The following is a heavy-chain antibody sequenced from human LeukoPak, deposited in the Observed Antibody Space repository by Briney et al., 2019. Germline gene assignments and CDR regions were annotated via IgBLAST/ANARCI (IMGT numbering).Heavy chain of an antibody. CDR1: GYTFTSYY. CDR2: INPSGGST. V-gene: IGHV1-46*01. D-gene: IGHD3-22*01. CDR3: ARAVGVRYDSTGYLDS. J-gene: IGHJ4*02. Sequence: ASVKVSCRASGYTFTSYYIHWVRQAPGQGLEWMGMINPSGGSTTYAQNLQGRVIMTRDTSTCTVYMELSSLRSEDTAVYYCARAVGVRYDSTGYLDSWGQGALVTASS.